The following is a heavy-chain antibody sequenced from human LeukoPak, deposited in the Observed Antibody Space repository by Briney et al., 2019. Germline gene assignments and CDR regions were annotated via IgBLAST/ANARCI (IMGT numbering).Heavy chain of an antibody. Sequence: PGGSLKLSCAASGFTFSSYAMSWVRQAPGKGLEWVSAISGSGGSTYYADSVKGRFTISRDNSKNTLYLQMNSLRAEDTAVYYCAKESLLWFGEFPHQDWGQGTLVTVSS. V-gene: IGHV3-23*01. CDR2: ISGSGGST. CDR1: GFTFSSYA. J-gene: IGHJ4*02. D-gene: IGHD3-10*01. CDR3: AKESLLWFGEFPHQD.